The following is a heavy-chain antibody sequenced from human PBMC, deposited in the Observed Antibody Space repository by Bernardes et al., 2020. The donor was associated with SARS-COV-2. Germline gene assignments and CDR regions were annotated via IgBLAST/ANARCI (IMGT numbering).Heavy chain of an antibody. D-gene: IGHD6-13*01. CDR2: ISRSGGDT. CDR1: GLIFTDYV. V-gene: IGHV3-23*01. J-gene: IGHJ4*02. Sequence: GGSLRLSCAASGLIFTDYVMSWVRQVPGKGLEWVSDISRSGGDTNYADSVKGRFTISRDNSKNTLYLQLNSLRVDDAAVYYCAKVHQGYSRGSNFFGKPAGPTHFDCGGPRTLVTVSS. CDR3: AKVHQGYSRGSNFFGKPAGPTHFDC.